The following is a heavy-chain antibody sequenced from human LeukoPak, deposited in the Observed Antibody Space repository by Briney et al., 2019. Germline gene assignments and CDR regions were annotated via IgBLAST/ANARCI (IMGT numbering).Heavy chain of an antibody. CDR3: AKGAIGWELLRLLNFDY. J-gene: IGHJ4*02. Sequence: GGSLRLSCAASGFTFSTYSMNWVRQAPGKGLEWVSFSSSSGSYISYADSVKGRFTISRDNSKNTLYLQMNSLRAEDTAVYYCAKGAIGWELLRLLNFDYWGQGTLVTVSS. CDR2: SSSSGSYI. V-gene: IGHV3-21*04. D-gene: IGHD1-26*01. CDR1: GFTFSTYS.